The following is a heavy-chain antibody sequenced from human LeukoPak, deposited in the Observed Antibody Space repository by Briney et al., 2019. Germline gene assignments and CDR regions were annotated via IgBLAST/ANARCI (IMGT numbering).Heavy chain of an antibody. V-gene: IGHV3-7*01. CDR2: IKQDGSEK. Sequence: GGSLRLSCAASGFTFSSSWMSWVRQAPGMGLEWVANIKQDGSEKYYVDSVKGRFTISRDNAKNSLYLQMNSLRAEDTAVYYCARRWYFDYWGQGTLVTVSS. CDR1: GFTFSSSW. D-gene: IGHD5-24*01. CDR3: ARRWYFDY. J-gene: IGHJ4*02.